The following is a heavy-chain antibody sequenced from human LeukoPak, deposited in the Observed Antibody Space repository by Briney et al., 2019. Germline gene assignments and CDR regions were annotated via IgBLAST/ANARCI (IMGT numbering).Heavy chain of an antibody. Sequence: PGGSLRLSCAASGFSFSRFAMHWFRQAPGKGLEWVAIILQDGDNEHYVDSVKGRFTISRDNSRNTLFLQMNSLRVEDTAVYYCARDFAFGPHSVADYWGQGTLVTVSS. CDR2: ILQDGDNE. D-gene: IGHD3-16*01. CDR1: GFSFSRFA. J-gene: IGHJ4*02. CDR3: ARDFAFGPHSVADY. V-gene: IGHV3-30*04.